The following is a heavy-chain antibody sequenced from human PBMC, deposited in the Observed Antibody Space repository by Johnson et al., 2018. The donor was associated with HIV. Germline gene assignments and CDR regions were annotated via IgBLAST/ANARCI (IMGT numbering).Heavy chain of an antibody. Sequence: VQLVESGGGLVQPGGSLRLSCAASGFSFDDYAMHWVRQVPGKGLEWVAGIGWNGLTIGYVDSVKGRFTISRNAATNSLYLRMNSLRAEGTAVYYCVRPAAAGRDDAFDIWGQGTMVTVSS. CDR1: GFSFDDYA. CDR2: IGWNGLTI. J-gene: IGHJ3*02. CDR3: VRPAAAGRDDAFDI. V-gene: IGHV3-9*01. D-gene: IGHD6-13*01.